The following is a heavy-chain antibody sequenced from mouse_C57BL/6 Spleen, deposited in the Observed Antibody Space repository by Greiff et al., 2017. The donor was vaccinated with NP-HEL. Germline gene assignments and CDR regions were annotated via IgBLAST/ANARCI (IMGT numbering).Heavy chain of an antibody. D-gene: IGHD1-2*01. V-gene: IGHV5-17*01. J-gene: IGHJ3*01. CDR1: GFTFSDYG. CDR2: ISSGSSTI. Sequence: EVQLVESGGGLVKPGGSLKLSCAASGFTFSDYGMHWVRQAPEKGLEWVAYISSGSSTIYYADTVKGRFTISRDNAKNTLFLQMTSLRSEDTAMYYCARGMGYYGAWFAYWGQGTLVTVSA. CDR3: ARGMGYYGAWFAY.